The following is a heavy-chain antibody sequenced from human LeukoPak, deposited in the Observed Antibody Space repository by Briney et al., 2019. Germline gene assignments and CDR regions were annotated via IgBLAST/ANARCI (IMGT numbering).Heavy chain of an antibody. CDR3: AREVDYFGWGRKRSYYMDV. CDR1: GGSFSGYF. CDR2: LTHTART. Sequence: SETLSLTCGVSGGSFSGYFWTWIRQPPGKGLECIGKLTHTARTNYNPSLKSRVHISVDTYKNQLSLRLSTVTAADTGVYCCAREVDYFGWGRKRSYYMDVWGKGTTVTVPS. D-gene: IGHD3-10*01. J-gene: IGHJ6*03. V-gene: IGHV4-34*01.